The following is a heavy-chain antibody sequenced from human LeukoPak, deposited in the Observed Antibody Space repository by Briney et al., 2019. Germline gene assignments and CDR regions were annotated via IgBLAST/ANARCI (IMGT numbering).Heavy chain of an antibody. V-gene: IGHV1-8*03. D-gene: IGHD4/OR15-4a*01. J-gene: IGHJ6*03. CDR2: MNPNSGNT. CDR3: ARQPRLSYYYYYYMDV. CDR1: GYTFTSYD. Sequence: GASVTVSCMASGYTFTSYDINWVRQAAGQGLEWMGWMNPNSGNTGYAQKFQGRVTITRNTSISTAYMELSSLSSEHTTVYYCARQPRLSYYYYYYMDVWGKGTTVTVSS.